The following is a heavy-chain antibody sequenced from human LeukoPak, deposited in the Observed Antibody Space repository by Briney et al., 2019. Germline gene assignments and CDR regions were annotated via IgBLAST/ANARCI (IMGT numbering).Heavy chain of an antibody. CDR3: ARATVARRRGYYYYMDV. CDR2: IYYSGST. J-gene: IGHJ6*03. V-gene: IGHV4-59*01. Sequence: SETLSLTCTVSGGSISSYYWSWIRQPPGKGLEWIGYIYYSGSTNYNPSLKSRVTISVDTSKNRFSLKLSSVTAADTAVYYCARATVARRRGYYYYMDVWGKGTTVTVSS. D-gene: IGHD1-14*01. CDR1: GGSISSYY.